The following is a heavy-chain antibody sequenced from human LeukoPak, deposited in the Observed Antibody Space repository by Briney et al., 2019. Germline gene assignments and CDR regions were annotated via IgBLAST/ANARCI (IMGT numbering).Heavy chain of an antibody. D-gene: IGHD2-15*01. Sequence: GASVKVSCKASAYTFTSYDIKWVRQATRQGREWMGWMNPNSGNTGYAQKFQGRVTMTRNTSISTAYMELSSLRSEDTAVYYCARGAPGSYCSGGSCPYFDYWGQGTLISVSS. V-gene: IGHV1-8*01. CDR2: MNPNSGNT. CDR1: AYTFTSYD. J-gene: IGHJ4*02. CDR3: ARGAPGSYCSGGSCPYFDY.